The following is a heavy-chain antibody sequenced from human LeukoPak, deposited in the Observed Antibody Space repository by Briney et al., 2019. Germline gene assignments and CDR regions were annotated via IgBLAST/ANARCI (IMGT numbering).Heavy chain of an antibody. CDR2: IYYSGST. Sequence: SETLSLTCAVYGGSFSGYYWSWIRQPPGKGLEWIGSIYYSGSTYYNPSLKSRVTISVDTSKNQFSLKLSSVTAADTAVYYCARPSRSGYYDYWGQGTLVTVSS. D-gene: IGHD3-22*01. V-gene: IGHV4-34*01. CDR3: ARPSRSGYYDY. CDR1: GGSFSGYY. J-gene: IGHJ4*02.